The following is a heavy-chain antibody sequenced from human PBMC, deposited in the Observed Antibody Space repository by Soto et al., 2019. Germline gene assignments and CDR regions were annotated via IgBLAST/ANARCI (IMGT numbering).Heavy chain of an antibody. Sequence: QVQLVQSGAEVKKPGASVKVSCKASGYTFTGYYIHWVRQAPGQGLEWMGWIVPNSGDTNYAQKFQGWVTMTRDTSISTAYMELRTDDTAVYSGARAAGPYYGMDVWGHGTTVTVSS. V-gene: IGHV1-2*04. CDR1: GYTFTGYY. CDR3: ARAAGPYYGMDV. J-gene: IGHJ6*02. CDR2: IVPNSGDT. D-gene: IGHD1-1*01.